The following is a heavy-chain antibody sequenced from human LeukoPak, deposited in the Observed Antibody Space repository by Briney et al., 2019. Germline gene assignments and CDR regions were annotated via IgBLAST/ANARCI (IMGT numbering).Heavy chain of an antibody. CDR2: IIPILGIA. J-gene: IGHJ4*02. CDR3: ARTPGYCGGDCYPFDY. D-gene: IGHD2-21*02. V-gene: IGHV1-69*04. CDR1: GGTFSSYA. Sequence: ASVKVSCKASGGTFSSYAISWVRQAPGQGLEWMGRIIPILGIANYAQKFQGRVTITADKSTSTAYMELSSLRSEDTAVYYCARTPGYCGGDCYPFDYWGQGTLVTVSS.